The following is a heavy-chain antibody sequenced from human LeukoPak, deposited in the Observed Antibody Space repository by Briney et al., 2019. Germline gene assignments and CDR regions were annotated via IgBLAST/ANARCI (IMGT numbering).Heavy chain of an antibody. CDR1: GYTFTSYG. D-gene: IGHD6-19*01. CDR3: ARDSGGYSSGWYLAY. Sequence: ASVKVSRKASGYTFTSYGISWVRQAPGQGLEWMGWISAYNGNTNYAQKLQGRVTMTTDTSTSTAYMELRSLRSEDTAVYYCARDSGGYSSGWYLAYWGQGTLVTVSS. V-gene: IGHV1-18*01. J-gene: IGHJ4*02. CDR2: ISAYNGNT.